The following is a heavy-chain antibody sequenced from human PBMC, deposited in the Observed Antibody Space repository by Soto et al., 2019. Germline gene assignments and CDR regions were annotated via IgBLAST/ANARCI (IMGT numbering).Heavy chain of an antibody. CDR3: AKVKRCIVPTIGGGFYS. D-gene: IGHD5-12*01. CDR2: ISPTGGST. CDR1: GYTHTFNSYA. Sequence: EVQLLESGGGLVQPWGSLRLSCAGSGYTHTFNSYAMSWVRQAPGKVLEWVAGISPTGGSTYYADSVKGRFTISRDNSKDTLFLQMSSLRVEAAAFYFCAKVKRCIVPTIGGGFYSWCRGTRVTVA. V-gene: IGHV3-23*01. J-gene: IGHJ4*02.